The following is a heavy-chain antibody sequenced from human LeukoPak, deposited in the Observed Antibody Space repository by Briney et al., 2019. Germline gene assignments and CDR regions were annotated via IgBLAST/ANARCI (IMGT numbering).Heavy chain of an antibody. D-gene: IGHD3-10*01. Sequence: GVSVKVSCQASGYTFTSYDINWVRQATGQGLEWLGWMNPNSGNTGYAQKFQARVTMTRNTSISTAYMELSSLRSEYTAVYYCARDPFGEFRFDYWGQGTLFTVSS. CDR2: MNPNSGNT. CDR3: ARDPFGEFRFDY. V-gene: IGHV1-8*01. CDR1: GYTFTSYD. J-gene: IGHJ4*02.